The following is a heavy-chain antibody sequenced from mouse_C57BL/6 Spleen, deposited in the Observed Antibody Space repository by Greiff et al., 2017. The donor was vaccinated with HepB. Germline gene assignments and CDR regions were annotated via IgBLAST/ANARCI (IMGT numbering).Heavy chain of an antibody. V-gene: IGHV1-22*01. J-gene: IGHJ1*03. CDR2: INPNNGGT. CDR1: GYTFTDYN. CDR3: KGYWYFDV. Sequence: EVKLVESGPELVKPGASVKMSCKASGYTFTDYNMHWVKQSHGKSLEWIGYINPNNGGTSYNQKFKGKATLTVNKSSSTAYMELRSLTSEDSAVYYCKGYWYFDVWGTGTTVTVSS.